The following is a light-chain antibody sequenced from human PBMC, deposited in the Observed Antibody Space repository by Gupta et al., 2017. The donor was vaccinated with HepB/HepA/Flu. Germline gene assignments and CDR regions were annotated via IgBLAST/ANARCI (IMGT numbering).Light chain of an antibody. V-gene: IGKV1-39*01. CDR2: AAS. CDR3: QQRDSTPFT. CDR1: QSISSY. J-gene: IGKJ3*01. Sequence: DIQMTQSPSSLSASVGDRVTITCRASQSISSYLNWYQQEPGKAPKLLIYAASSFHSGVPSRFSGSGSGTDFTLTISGLQPADFATYFCQQRDSTPFTFGHGTKVDIK.